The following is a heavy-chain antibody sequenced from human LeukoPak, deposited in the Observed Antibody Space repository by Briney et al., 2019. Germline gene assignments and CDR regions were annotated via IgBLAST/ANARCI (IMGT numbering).Heavy chain of an antibody. CDR3: ARDYDDAFDI. J-gene: IGHJ3*02. CDR2: INPSGGST. D-gene: IGHD5-12*01. V-gene: IGHV1-46*01. CDR1: GYTFSAFY. Sequence: ASVKVSCKTSGYTFSAFYMHWVRQAPGQGLEWMGIINPSGGSTSYAQKFQGRVTMTRDMSTSTVYMELSSLRSEDTAVYYCARDYDDAFDIWGQGTMVTVSS.